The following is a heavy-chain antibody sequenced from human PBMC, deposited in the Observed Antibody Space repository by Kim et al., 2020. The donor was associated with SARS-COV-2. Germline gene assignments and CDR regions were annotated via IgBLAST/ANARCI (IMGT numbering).Heavy chain of an antibody. V-gene: IGHV4-39*01. CDR3: ATLGSPYYGMDV. Sequence: SETLSLTCTVSGVSISSSSYYWGWIRQPPGKGLEWIGSIYYSGSTYYNPSLKSRATISVDTSKNQFSLKLSSVTAADTAVYYCATLGSPYYGMDVWGQGTTVTVSS. D-gene: IGHD6-25*01. CDR2: IYYSGST. CDR1: GVSISSSSYY. J-gene: IGHJ6*02.